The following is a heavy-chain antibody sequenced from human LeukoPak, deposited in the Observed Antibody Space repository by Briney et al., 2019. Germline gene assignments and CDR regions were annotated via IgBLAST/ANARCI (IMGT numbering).Heavy chain of an antibody. J-gene: IGHJ5*02. V-gene: IGHV1-46*01. CDR2: INPSGGST. D-gene: IGHD5-18*01. Sequence: VASVKVSCKASGYTFTSYYMHWVRQAPGQGLEWMGIINPSGGSTSYAQKFQGRVTMTRDTSISTAYMELSRLRSDDTAVYYCAREIRDTAMDTGENWFDPWGQGTLVTVSS. CDR1: GYTFTSYY. CDR3: AREIRDTAMDTGENWFDP.